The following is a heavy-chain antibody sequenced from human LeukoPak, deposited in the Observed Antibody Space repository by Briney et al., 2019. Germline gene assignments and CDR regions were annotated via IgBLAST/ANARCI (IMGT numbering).Heavy chain of an antibody. CDR1: GFTVRSYG. V-gene: IGHV3-23*01. CDR3: AKDRFFGDCDY. CDR2: VSYSGGNT. J-gene: IGHJ4*02. D-gene: IGHD3-10*01. Sequence: PGGSLRLSCAASGFTVRSYGMTWVRQPPGKGREWVSSVSYSGGNTYYTDSVKGRFTISRDNSKNTLYLQMNGLRAEDTGVYYCAKDRFFGDCDYWGQGTRITVSS.